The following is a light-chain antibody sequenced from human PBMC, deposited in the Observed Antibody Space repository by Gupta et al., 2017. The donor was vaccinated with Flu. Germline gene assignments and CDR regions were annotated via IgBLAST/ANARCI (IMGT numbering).Light chain of an antibody. CDR3: AAGDNSRNAVV. V-gene: IGLV10-54*04. CDR2: RDN. Sequence: AGLTQPPSVSKALRQTATLTCTGNTNNVGHQGAAWLQQPRGHPPNILYPRDNSRPSGIAERFSASRSGNTASLTITGLQTEDEADYYCAAGDNSRNAVVFGGGTKLTVL. CDR1: TNNVGHQG. J-gene: IGLJ2*01.